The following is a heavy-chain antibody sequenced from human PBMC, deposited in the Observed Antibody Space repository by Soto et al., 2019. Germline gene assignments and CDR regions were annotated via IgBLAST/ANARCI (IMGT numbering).Heavy chain of an antibody. CDR3: ARVTRLFYYYGMDV. J-gene: IGHJ6*02. Sequence: PSETLSLTCTVSGGSISSGDYYWSWIRQPPGKGLEWIGYIYYSGSTYYNPSLKSRVTISVDTSKNQFSLKLSSVTAADTAVYYCARVTRLFYYYGMDVWGQGTTVTVS. CDR1: GGSISSGDYY. CDR2: IYYSGST. V-gene: IGHV4-30-4*01.